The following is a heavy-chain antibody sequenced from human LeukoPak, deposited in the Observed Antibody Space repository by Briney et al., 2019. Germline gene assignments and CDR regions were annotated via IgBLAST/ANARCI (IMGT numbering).Heavy chain of an antibody. J-gene: IGHJ4*02. CDR3: ARARRGGVVVAATGAYFDY. CDR1: GYSISSGYY. Sequence: SETLSLTCTVSGYSISSGYYWGWIRQPPGKGLEWIGSIYHSGSTYYNPSLKSRVTISVDTPKNQFSLKLSSVTAADTAVYYCARARRGGVVVAATGAYFDYWGQGTLVTVSS. D-gene: IGHD2-15*01. V-gene: IGHV4-38-2*02. CDR2: IYHSGST.